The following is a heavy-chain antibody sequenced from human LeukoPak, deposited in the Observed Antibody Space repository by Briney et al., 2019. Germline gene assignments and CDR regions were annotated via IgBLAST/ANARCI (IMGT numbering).Heavy chain of an antibody. CDR2: ISSSGSTI. D-gene: IGHD1-1*01. J-gene: IGHJ4*02. Sequence: GGSLRLSCAASGFTFSSYEMNWVRQAPGKGLEWVSYISSSGSTIYYADSVKGRFTISRDNAKNSLYLQMNSLRAEDTAVYYCAKSPKTGFLFDYWGKGTLVTVSS. V-gene: IGHV3-48*03. CDR1: GFTFSSYE. CDR3: AKSPKTGFLFDY.